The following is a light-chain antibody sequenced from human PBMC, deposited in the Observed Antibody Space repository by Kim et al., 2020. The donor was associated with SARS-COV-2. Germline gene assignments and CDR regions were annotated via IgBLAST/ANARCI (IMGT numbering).Light chain of an antibody. J-gene: IGLJ3*02. CDR2: DVK. CDR3: SSYTSSNTLV. V-gene: IGLV2-14*03. Sequence: QSALTQPASVSGSPGQSITISCTGSGSDIADSKYVCWYQQRPGKAPKLILYDVKDRPSGVSERFSGSKSGNTASLTISGLQTEDEARYFCSSYTSSNTLVFGGGTQLTVL. CDR1: GSDIADSKY.